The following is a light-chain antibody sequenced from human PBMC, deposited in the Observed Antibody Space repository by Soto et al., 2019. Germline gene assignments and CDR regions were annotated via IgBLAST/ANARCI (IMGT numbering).Light chain of an antibody. V-gene: IGLV2-11*01. Sequence: QSALTQPRSMSGSPGQSVTISCTGTSSDIGGYNYVSWYQQHPDKAPKVMIYDVTKRPAGVPDRFSGSKSGTTASLTIFGLQADDEADYYCGAYAGSDYVVGAGNKLTVL. CDR3: GAYAGSDYV. J-gene: IGLJ1*01. CDR2: DVT. CDR1: SSDIGGYNY.